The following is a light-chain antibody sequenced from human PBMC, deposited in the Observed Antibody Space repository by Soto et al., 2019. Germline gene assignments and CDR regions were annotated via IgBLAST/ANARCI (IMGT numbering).Light chain of an antibody. Sequence: EIVMTQSPATLSVSPGERATLSCRASQSVSSRLAWYQHKPGQAPRLLISGSSSRATGIPDRFSGSGSGTDFTLTISRLEPEDFALYYCQQYGTSPITFGQGRRPEIK. V-gene: IGKV3-20*01. CDR2: GSS. CDR1: QSVSSR. J-gene: IGKJ5*01. CDR3: QQYGTSPIT.